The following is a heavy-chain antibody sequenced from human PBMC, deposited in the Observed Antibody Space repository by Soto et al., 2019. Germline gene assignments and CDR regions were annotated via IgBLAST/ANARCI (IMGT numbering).Heavy chain of an antibody. V-gene: IGHV3-9*01. CDR1: GFTFDDYA. Sequence: KLVESGGGLVQPGRSLRLSCAASGFTFDDYAMHWVRQAPGKGLEWVSSISWNSGVIDYADSVKGRFSISRDSAKNSLVLHMNTLRPEDTALYYCAKDVAWGGSHPNHAFDVWGQATMVSVSS. D-gene: IGHD1-26*01. CDR3: AKDVAWGGSHPNHAFDV. CDR2: ISWNSGVI. J-gene: IGHJ3*01.